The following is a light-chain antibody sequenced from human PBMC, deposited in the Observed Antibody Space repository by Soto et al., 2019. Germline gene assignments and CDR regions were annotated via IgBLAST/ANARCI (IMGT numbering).Light chain of an antibody. CDR3: CPSAGTSIV. CDR2: DVS. Sequence: QSALTQPRSVSWSPGQSVTISCTGTSSDVGAYNYVSWYQQEPGKAPKLMISDVSHRPSGVPDRFSASKSGNTASLTISGLQAEDEADYPCCPSAGTSIVFEPGPKLTVL. CDR1: SSDVGAYNY. J-gene: IGLJ1*01. V-gene: IGLV2-11*01.